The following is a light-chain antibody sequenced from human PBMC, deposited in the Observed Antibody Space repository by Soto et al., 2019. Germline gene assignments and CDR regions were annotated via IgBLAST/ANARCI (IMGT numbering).Light chain of an antibody. Sequence: QSVLTQPPSASGTPGQRVTISCSGSSYNIGSNTVNWYQQLQGTAPKLLIYSNNQRPSGVPDRFSGSKSGTSASLAISGLESEDETDYDCAAWDDSLNGVIFGGGTKRTVL. V-gene: IGLV1-44*01. J-gene: IGLJ2*01. CDR1: SYNIGSNT. CDR2: SNN. CDR3: AAWDDSLNGVI.